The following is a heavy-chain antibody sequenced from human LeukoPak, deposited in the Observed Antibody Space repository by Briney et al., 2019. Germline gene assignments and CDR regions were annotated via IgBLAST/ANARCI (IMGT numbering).Heavy chain of an antibody. CDR3: ARQLGYCSGGSCHFDN. CDR2: ISGSGGST. CDR1: GFTFSSYA. J-gene: IGHJ4*02. Sequence: GSLRLSCAASGFTFSSYAMSWVRQAPGRGLEWVSAISGSGGSTDHADSVKGRFTISRDNSKNTVHLQMNSLRAEDTAFYHCARQLGYCSGGSCHFDNWGQGTLVTVSS. V-gene: IGHV3-23*01. D-gene: IGHD2-15*01.